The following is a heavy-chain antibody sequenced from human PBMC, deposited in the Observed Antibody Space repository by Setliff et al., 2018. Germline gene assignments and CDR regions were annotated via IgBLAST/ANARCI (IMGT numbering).Heavy chain of an antibody. D-gene: IGHD3-22*01. J-gene: IGHJ4*02. CDR2: IIPVFRTA. CDR3: ARDTRDKFDSSGYYLSFDS. Sequence: SVKVSCQASGGTFRSDGFNWVRQAPGQGLEWMGRIIPVFRTADYAPILQGRVTISADESTTTVYMELSSLKSDDTAVYYCARDTRDKFDSSGYYLSFDSWGQGTLVTVSS. V-gene: IGHV1-69*13. CDR1: GGTFRSDG.